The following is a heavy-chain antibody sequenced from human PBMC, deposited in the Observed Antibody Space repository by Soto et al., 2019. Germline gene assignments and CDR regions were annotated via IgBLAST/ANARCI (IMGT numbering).Heavy chain of an antibody. V-gene: IGHV1-18*01. CDR3: ARDYDFWSGYDAYYYYYMDV. D-gene: IGHD3-3*01. J-gene: IGHJ6*03. Sequence: APAKLCCEASRFAFACRCSCWAQQYTGQGLEWMGWISAYNGNTNYAQKLQGRVTMTTDTSTSTAYMELRSLRSDDTAVYYCARDYDFWSGYDAYYYYYMDVWGKGTTVTVSS. CDR2: ISAYNGNT. CDR1: RFAFACRC.